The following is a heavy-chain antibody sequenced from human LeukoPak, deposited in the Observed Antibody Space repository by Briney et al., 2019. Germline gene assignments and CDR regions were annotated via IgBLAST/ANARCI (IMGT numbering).Heavy chain of an antibody. CDR2: ISGSGGST. CDR3: AKSPGGLVVPAASYY. CDR1: GFTFSSYA. Sequence: PGGSLRLPCAASGFTFSSYAMSWVRQAPGKGLEWVSAISGSGGSTYYADSVKGRFTISRDNSKNTLYLQMNSLRAEDTAVYYCAKSPGGLVVPAASYYWGQGTLVTGS. V-gene: IGHV3-23*01. D-gene: IGHD2-2*01. J-gene: IGHJ4*02.